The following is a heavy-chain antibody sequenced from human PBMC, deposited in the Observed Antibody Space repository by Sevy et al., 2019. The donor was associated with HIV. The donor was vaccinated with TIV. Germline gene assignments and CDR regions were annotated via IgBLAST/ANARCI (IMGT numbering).Heavy chain of an antibody. D-gene: IGHD6-19*01. J-gene: IGHJ4*02. CDR2: IIPIFGTA. CDR1: GGTFSSYA. CDR3: ARAGGSGWYRGYYFDY. V-gene: IGHV1-69*13. Sequence: ASVKVSCKASGGTFSSYAISWVRQAPGQGLEWMGGIIPIFGTANYAQKFQGRVTITADESTSTAYMELSSPRSEDTAVYYCARAGGSGWYRGYYFDYWGQGTLVTVSS.